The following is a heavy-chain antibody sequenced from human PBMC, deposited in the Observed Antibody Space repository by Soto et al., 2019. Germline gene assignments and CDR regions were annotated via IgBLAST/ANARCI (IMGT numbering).Heavy chain of an antibody. CDR3: ARDWVLQRLGVGAFDI. V-gene: IGHV3-7*03. CDR2: IKQDGSEK. J-gene: IGHJ3*02. Sequence: GGSLRLSCAASGFTFSSYWMSWVRQAPGKGLEWVANIKQDGSEKDYVDSVKGRFTISRDNAKNSVYLQMNSLRAEDTAVYYCARDWVLQRLGVGAFDIWGQGTMVTVSS. CDR1: GFTFSSYW. D-gene: IGHD6-25*01.